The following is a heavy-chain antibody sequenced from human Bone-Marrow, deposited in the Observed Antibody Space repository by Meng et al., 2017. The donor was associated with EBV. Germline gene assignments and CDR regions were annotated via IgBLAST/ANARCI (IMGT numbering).Heavy chain of an antibody. CDR3: ARGGNRELHFDY. CDR1: GGTFSSYA. J-gene: IGHJ4*02. D-gene: IGHD1-14*01. V-gene: IGHV1-69*01. CDR2: IIPIFGTA. Sequence: QVDLVQSGAEVKKPVSSVKVACKASGGTFSSYAISWVRQAPGQGLEWMGGIIPIFGTANYAQKFQGRVTITADESTSTAYMELSSLRSEDTAVYYCARGGNRELHFDYWGQGTLVTVSS.